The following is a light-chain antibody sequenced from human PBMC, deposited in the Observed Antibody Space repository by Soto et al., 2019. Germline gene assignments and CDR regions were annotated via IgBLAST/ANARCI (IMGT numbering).Light chain of an antibody. CDR3: QQSYSTPIS. J-gene: IGKJ5*01. CDR2: TAS. V-gene: IGKV1-39*01. CDR1: QSISSH. Sequence: DIRMTQSPSSLSASVADTVTITCRSSQSISSHLNWYQQQPGKAPNLLMYTASNLQSGVPSRFRGSGSGTDFTLTISSLQPEDFATYYCQQSYSTPISFGQGTRLEIK.